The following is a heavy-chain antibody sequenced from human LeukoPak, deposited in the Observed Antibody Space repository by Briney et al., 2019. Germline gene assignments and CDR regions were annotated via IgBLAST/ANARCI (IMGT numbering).Heavy chain of an antibody. J-gene: IGHJ4*02. CDR3: ARGRSSRAPFDY. CDR1: GGSFSGYY. CDR2: INHSGST. Sequence: PSETLSLTCAVYGGSFSGYYWSWIRQPPGKGLEWIGEINHSGSTNYNPSLKSRVTISVDTSRNQFSLKLSSVTAADTAVYYCARGRSSRAPFDYWGQGTLVTVSS. V-gene: IGHV4-34*01.